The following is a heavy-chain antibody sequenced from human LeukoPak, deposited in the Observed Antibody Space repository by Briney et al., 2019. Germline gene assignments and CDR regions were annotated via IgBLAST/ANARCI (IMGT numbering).Heavy chain of an antibody. Sequence: SETLSLTCAVYGGSFSGYYWSWIRQPPGKGLEWIGEINHSGSTNYNPSLKSRVTISVDTSKNQFSLKLSSVTAADTAVYYCARDWARGSWDYWGQGTLVTVSS. CDR3: ARDWARGSWDY. J-gene: IGHJ4*02. CDR2: INHSGST. CDR1: GGSFSGYY. V-gene: IGHV4-34*01. D-gene: IGHD2-15*01.